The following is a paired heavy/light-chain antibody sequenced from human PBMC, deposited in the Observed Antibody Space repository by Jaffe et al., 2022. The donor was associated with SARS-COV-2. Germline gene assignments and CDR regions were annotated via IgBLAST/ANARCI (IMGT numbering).Light chain of an antibody. CDR3: CSYAGSYTLGV. Sequence: QSALTQPRSVSGSPGQSVTISCTGTSSDVGGYNYVSWYQQHPGKAPKLMIYDVSKRPSGVPDRFSGSKSGNTASLTISGLQAEDEADYYCCSYAGSYTLGVFGGGTKLTVL. CDR2: DVS. V-gene: IGLV2-11*01. J-gene: IGLJ2*01. CDR1: SSDVGGYNY.
Heavy chain of an antibody. CDR3: ARDTYYYDSSGYLRAPDANYYYYGMDV. D-gene: IGHD3-22*01. CDR2: IYPGDSDT. CDR1: GYSFTSYW. J-gene: IGHJ6*02. V-gene: IGHV5-51*01. Sequence: EVQLVQSGAEVKKPGESLKISCKGSGYSFTSYWIGWVRQMPGKGLEWMGIIYPGDSDTRYSPSFQGQVTISADKSISTAYLQWSSLKASDTAMYYCARDTYYYDSSGYLRAPDANYYYYGMDVWGQGTTVTVSS.